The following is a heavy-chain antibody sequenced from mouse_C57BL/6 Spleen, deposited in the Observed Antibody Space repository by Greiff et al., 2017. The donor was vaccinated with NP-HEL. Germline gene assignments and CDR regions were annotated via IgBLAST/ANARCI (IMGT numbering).Heavy chain of an antibody. Sequence: EVQLMESGGGLVKPGGSLKLSCAASGFTFSDYGMHWVRQAPEKGLEWVAYISSGSSTIYYADTVKGRFTISRDNAKNTLFLQMTSLRSEDTAMYYCATLATRYFDYWGQGTTLTVSS. CDR3: ATLATRYFDY. V-gene: IGHV5-17*01. D-gene: IGHD1-1*01. J-gene: IGHJ2*01. CDR1: GFTFSDYG. CDR2: ISSGSSTI.